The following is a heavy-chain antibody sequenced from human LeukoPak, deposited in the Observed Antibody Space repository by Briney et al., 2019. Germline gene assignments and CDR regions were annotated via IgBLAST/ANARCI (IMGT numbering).Heavy chain of an antibody. D-gene: IGHD3-22*01. Sequence: SETLSLTCTVSGGSVSSGSYYWSWIRQPPGKGLEWIGYIYYSGSTNYNPSLKSRVTISVDTSKNQFSLKLSSVTAADTAVYYCARHGHRYYYDSSGHFDYWGQGTLVTVSS. CDR1: GGSVSSGSYY. CDR2: IYYSGST. V-gene: IGHV4-61*01. CDR3: ARHGHRYYYDSSGHFDY. J-gene: IGHJ4*02.